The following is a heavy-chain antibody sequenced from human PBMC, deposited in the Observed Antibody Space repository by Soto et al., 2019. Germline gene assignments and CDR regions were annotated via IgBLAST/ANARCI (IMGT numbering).Heavy chain of an antibody. V-gene: IGHV1-3*01. CDR2: INAGNGNT. Sequence: ASVKVSCKASGYTFTSYAMHWVRQAPGQRLEWMGRINAGNGNTKYSQKFQGRVTITRDTSASTAYMELSSLRSEDTAVYYCARDRESVRFLEWSHNWFDPWGQGTLVTVSS. D-gene: IGHD3-3*01. CDR1: GYTFTSYA. J-gene: IGHJ5*02. CDR3: ARDRESVRFLEWSHNWFDP.